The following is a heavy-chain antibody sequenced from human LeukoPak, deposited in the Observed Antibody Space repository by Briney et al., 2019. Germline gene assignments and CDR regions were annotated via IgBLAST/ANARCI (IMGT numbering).Heavy chain of an antibody. D-gene: IGHD2-2*01. CDR3: ARDGGGGRYCSSTSCPLAGTVYYYMEV. Sequence: PGGYLRLTCAAGGFTFSSYSMNWLRQAPGMGLEGVSFLSSSSSNIYYADSGKGPFTISRATAKNSLYLQIQSLKGADTAVYYCARDGGGGRYCSSTSCPLAGTVYYYMEVWGKGTTVTVSS. V-gene: IGHV3-21*01. CDR1: GFTFSSYS. J-gene: IGHJ6*03. CDR2: LSSSSSNI.